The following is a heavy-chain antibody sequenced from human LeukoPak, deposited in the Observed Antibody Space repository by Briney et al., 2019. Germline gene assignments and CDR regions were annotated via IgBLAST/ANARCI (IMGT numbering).Heavy chain of an antibody. J-gene: IGHJ4*02. CDR2: INHSGST. CDR1: GGSFNGYY. D-gene: IGHD4-23*01. Sequence: SETLSLTCAVYGGSFNGYYWGWIRQPPGKGLEWIGEINHSGSTTHNPSLESRVTISLDTSKNRFSLRLSSVTAADTAVYYCARAGYDFGNYFFDHWGQGTLVTVSS. V-gene: IGHV4-34*01. CDR3: ARAGYDFGNYFFDH.